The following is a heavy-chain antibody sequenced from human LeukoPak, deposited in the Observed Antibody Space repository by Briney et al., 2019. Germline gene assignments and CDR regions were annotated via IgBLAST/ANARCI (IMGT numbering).Heavy chain of an antibody. J-gene: IGHJ4*02. CDR3: ARHSSGGRFGELLAFDY. D-gene: IGHD3-10*01. CDR1: GGSVSSYY. Sequence: SETLSLTCTVSGGSVSSYYWSWIRQPPGKGLEWIGYIYYSGSTNYNPSLKSRVTISLDTSKNQFSLKLTSVTATDTAVYYCARHSSGGRFGELLAFDYWGREPWSPSPQ. CDR2: IYYSGST. V-gene: IGHV4-59*08.